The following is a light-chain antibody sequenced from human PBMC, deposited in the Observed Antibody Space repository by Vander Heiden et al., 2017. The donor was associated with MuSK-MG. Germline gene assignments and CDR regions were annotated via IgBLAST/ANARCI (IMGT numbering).Light chain of an antibody. CDR3: RQALQAPRT. J-gene: IGKJ1*01. Sequence: LEKPGQSPQLLIYLGSNRASGVPDRFSGSGSGTDFTLKISRVEAEDVGVYYCRQALQAPRTFGQGTKVEIK. CDR2: LGS. V-gene: IGKV2-28*01.